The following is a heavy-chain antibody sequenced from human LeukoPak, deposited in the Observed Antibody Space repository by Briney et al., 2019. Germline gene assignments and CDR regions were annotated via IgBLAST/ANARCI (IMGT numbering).Heavy chain of an antibody. V-gene: IGHV1-2*06. Sequence: ASVKVSCKASGYTFTGYHMHWVRQAPGQGLEWMGRINPNSGDTNYAQNFQGRVTMTRDTSISTAYMELSRLRSDDTAVYYCARSGLTYYYDSSGYPVSWGQGTLVTVSS. J-gene: IGHJ5*02. CDR1: GYTFTGYH. CDR2: INPNSGDT. CDR3: ARSGLTYYYDSSGYPVS. D-gene: IGHD3-22*01.